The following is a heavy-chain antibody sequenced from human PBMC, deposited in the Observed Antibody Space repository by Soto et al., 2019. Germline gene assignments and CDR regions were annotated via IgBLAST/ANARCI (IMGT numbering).Heavy chain of an antibody. CDR1: GFTFSDHY. CDR2: INPTGSYT. Sequence: QVQLVESGGGLAKPGGSLRLSCAASGFTFSDHYMTWIRQAPGKGLEWISYINPTGSYTHYADSVKGRFSISRDNDENSLYLQMNSLRPEDTALYYCARGHHSMDVWGQGATVTVSS. CDR3: ARGHHSMDV. V-gene: IGHV3-11*06. J-gene: IGHJ6*02.